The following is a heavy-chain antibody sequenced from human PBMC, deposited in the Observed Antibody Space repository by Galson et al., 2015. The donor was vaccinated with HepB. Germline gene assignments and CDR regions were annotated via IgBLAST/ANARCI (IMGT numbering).Heavy chain of an antibody. CDR3: ARDFFGLGGYNLHPFGS. J-gene: IGHJ5*02. V-gene: IGHV3-11*01. D-gene: IGHD5-24*01. CDR2: ISSSATTI. Sequence: SLRLSCAASGFTFSDYYMSWIRQAPGKGLEWISYISSSATTISYANSVKGRFTVSRDNAKNSLYLQMSSLRAEDTAVYYCARDFFGLGGYNLHPFGSWGQGTLVTVSS. CDR1: GFTFSDYY.